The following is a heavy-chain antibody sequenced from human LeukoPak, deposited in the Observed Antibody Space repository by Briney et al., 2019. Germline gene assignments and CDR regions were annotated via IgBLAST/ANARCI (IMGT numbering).Heavy chain of an antibody. CDR3: ARGVRDGYPYYFDY. CDR1: GFTFSSYT. Sequence: QAGGSLRLSCAASGFTFSSYTMHWVRQAPGKGLEWVAVISYDGSNKYYADSVKGRFTISRDNSKNTLYLQMSSLRDEDTAVYYCARGVRDGYPYYFDYWGQGTLVTVSS. J-gene: IGHJ4*02. D-gene: IGHD5-24*01. CDR2: ISYDGSNK. V-gene: IGHV3-30-3*01.